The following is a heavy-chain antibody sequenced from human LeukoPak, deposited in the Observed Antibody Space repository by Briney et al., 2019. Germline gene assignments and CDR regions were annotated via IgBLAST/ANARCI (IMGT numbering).Heavy chain of an antibody. CDR2: ISSSSSTI. D-gene: IGHD3-10*01. CDR3: ARVSYYGSGSYYNDY. CDR1: GFTFSSYS. J-gene: IGHJ4*02. V-gene: IGHV3-48*02. Sequence: GGSLRLSCAASGFTFSSYSMNWVRQAPGKGLEWVSYISSSSSTIYYADSVKGRFTISRDSAKNSLFLQMNSLRDEDTAVYYCARVSYYGSGSYYNDYWGQGTLVTVSS.